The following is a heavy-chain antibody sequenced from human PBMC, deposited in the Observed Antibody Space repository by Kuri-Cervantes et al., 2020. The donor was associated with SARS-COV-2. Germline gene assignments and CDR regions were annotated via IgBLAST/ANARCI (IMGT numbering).Heavy chain of an antibody. CDR3: ARGFIVVVPAAKKRNADYYMDV. V-gene: IGHV1-46*01. J-gene: IGHJ6*03. CDR2: INPSGGST. Sequence: ASVKVSCKASGYTFTSYYMHWVRQAPGQGLEWMGIINPSGGSTSYAQKFQGRVTMTRDTSTSTVYMELSSLRSEDTAVYYCARGFIVVVPAAKKRNADYYMDVWGKGTTVTVSS. D-gene: IGHD2-2*01. CDR1: GYTFTSYY.